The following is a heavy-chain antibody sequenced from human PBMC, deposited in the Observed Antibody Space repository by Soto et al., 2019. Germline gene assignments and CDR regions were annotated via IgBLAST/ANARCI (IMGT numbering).Heavy chain of an antibody. CDR1: GGSVSSGSYY. D-gene: IGHD6-13*01. V-gene: IGHV4-61*01. CDR2: IYYSGST. J-gene: IGHJ6*02. CDR3: ASTSIAAAGNNYYYYGMDV. Sequence: QVQLQESGPGLVKPSETLSLTCTVSGGSVSSGSYYWSWIRQPPGKGLEWIGYIYYSGSTNYNPSLKSRVTISVDTSKNQLSLKLSSVTAADTAVYYCASTSIAAAGNNYYYYGMDVWGQGTTVTVSS.